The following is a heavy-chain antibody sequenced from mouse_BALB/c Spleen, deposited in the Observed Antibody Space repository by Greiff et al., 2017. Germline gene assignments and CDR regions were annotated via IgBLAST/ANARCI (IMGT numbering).Heavy chain of an antibody. CDR3: ARRFDY. J-gene: IGHJ2*01. CDR2: INPSNGRT. CDR1: GYTFTSYW. Sequence: QVQLQQPGAELVKPGASVKLSCKASGYTFTSYWMHWVKQRPGQGLEWIGEINPSNGRTNYNEKFKSKATLTVDKSSSTAYMQLSSLTSEDSAVYYCARRFDYWGQGTTLTVSS. V-gene: IGHV1S81*02.